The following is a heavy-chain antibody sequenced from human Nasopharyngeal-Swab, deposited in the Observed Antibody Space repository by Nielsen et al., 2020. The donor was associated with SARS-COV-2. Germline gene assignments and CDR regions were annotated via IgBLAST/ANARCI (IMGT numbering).Heavy chain of an antibody. CDR1: GFTFSYYY. J-gene: IGHJ6*02. V-gene: IGHV3-23*01. Sequence: GGSLRLSCAASGFTFSYYYMSWVRQAPGKGLEWVSAISGSGGSTYYADSVKGRFTISRDNSKNTLYLQMNSLRAEDTAVYYCAKKDRITGGYGMDVWGQGTTVTVSS. CDR2: ISGSGGST. CDR3: AKKDRITGGYGMDV. D-gene: IGHD7-27*01.